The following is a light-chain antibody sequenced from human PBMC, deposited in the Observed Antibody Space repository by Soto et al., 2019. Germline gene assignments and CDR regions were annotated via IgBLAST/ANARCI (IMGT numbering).Light chain of an antibody. CDR2: GAS. CDR1: QSVGSNY. Sequence: EIVLTQSPGTLSLSPGERATLSCRASQSVGSNYLAWYQQKPGQAPRLLIYGASSRATGIPDRFSGSGSGTDFTLTINRLEPEEFAVYYCQRYGSSQFTFVPGTTVDIK. V-gene: IGKV3-20*01. J-gene: IGKJ3*01. CDR3: QRYGSSQFT.